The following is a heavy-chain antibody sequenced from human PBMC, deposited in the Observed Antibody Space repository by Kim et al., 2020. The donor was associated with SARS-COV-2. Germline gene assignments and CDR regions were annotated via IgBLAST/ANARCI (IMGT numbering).Heavy chain of an antibody. CDR1: GGSFSGYY. Sequence: SETLSLTCAVYGGSFSGYYWSWIRQPPGKGLEWIGEINHSGSTNYNPSLKSRVTIAVDTSKNQFSLKLSSVTAADTAVYYCARDRFKVVPAATRGLYYFDYWGQGTLVTVSS. CDR2: INHSGST. J-gene: IGHJ4*02. D-gene: IGHD2-2*01. CDR3: ARDRFKVVPAATRGLYYFDY. V-gene: IGHV4-34*01.